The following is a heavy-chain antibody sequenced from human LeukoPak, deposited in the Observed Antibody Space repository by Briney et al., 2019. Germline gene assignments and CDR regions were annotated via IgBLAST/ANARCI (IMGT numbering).Heavy chain of an antibody. J-gene: IGHJ3*02. CDR1: GGSISSYY. Sequence: SETLSLTCTVSGGSISSYYWSWIRQPPGKGLEWIGYIYYSGSTNYNPSLKSRVTMSVDTSKNQFSLNLNSVTAADTAVYYCARDHRGNYYLDIWGQGTMVTVSS. V-gene: IGHV4-59*01. D-gene: IGHD1-26*01. CDR2: IYYSGST. CDR3: ARDHRGNYYLDI.